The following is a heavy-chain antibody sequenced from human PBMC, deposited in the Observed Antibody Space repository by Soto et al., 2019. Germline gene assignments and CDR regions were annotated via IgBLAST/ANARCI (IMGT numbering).Heavy chain of an antibody. CDR3: ARDFWFDP. CDR1: GGSISTYY. V-gene: IGHV4-59*01. Sequence: SETLSLTCTVSGGSISTYYWTWIRQSPGKGPEWIGYVYHSGTTNYNPSLESRVTMSLDTSKNQFSLKLSAVTTADTAVYYCARDFWFDPWGQGTLVTVSS. J-gene: IGHJ5*02. CDR2: VYHSGTT.